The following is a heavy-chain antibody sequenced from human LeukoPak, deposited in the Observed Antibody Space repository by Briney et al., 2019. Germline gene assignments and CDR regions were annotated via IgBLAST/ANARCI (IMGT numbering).Heavy chain of an antibody. CDR1: GGTFSSYA. J-gene: IGHJ6*02. CDR2: IIPIFGIA. Sequence: ASVKVSCEASGGTFSSYAISWVRQAPGQGLEWMGRIIPIFGIANYAQKFQGRVTITADKSTSTAYMELSSLRSEDTAVYYCARSCRGLWFGENYYYYGTDVWGQGTTVTVSS. CDR3: ARSCRGLWFGENYYYYGTDV. V-gene: IGHV1-69*04. D-gene: IGHD3-10*01.